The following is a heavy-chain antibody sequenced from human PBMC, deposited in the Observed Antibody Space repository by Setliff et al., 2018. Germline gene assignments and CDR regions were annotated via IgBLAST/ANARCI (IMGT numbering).Heavy chain of an antibody. CDR2: IYIGVST. CDR3: ARSFSRREKFLLDY. V-gene: IGHV4-4*07. J-gene: IGHJ4*02. CDR1: GGSISSYY. Sequence: SETLSLTCTVSGGSISSYYWSWIRQPAGKGLEWIGHIYIGVSTYYNPSLKSRVTISVDTSKNQFSLKVNSVTVADTAVYYCARSFSRREKFLLDYWGQGALVTVSS.